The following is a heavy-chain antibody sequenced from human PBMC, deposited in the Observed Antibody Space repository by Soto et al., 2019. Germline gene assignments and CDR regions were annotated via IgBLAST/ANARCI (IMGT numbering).Heavy chain of an antibody. D-gene: IGHD3-22*01. CDR1: GGSVSSDDYY. J-gene: IGHJ4*02. CDR2: IFYIGST. CDR3: ARDRHYYDSGGYYYHLDN. Sequence: QVQLQESGPGLVKPSETLSLTCTVSGGSVSSDDYYWSWIRQSPGKGLEWIGYIFYIGSTCYTPPLKSRVTISVDTSKNQFSLRLSSVTAADTAVYYCARDRHYYDSGGYYYHLDNWGQGTLVTVSS. V-gene: IGHV4-61*08.